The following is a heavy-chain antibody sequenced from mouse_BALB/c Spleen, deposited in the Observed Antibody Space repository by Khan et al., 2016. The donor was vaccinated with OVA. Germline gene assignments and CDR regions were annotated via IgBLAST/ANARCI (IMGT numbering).Heavy chain of an antibody. CDR2: ISCGDCT. D-gene: IGHD1-2*01. Sequence: EVQLQESGPGLVKPSQSLSLTCAVTGFSITSGSGWKWLRQFPENKLEWIGYISCGDCTHYTHSLKSRISITRDTSKNKFFLQLNSVNTEDTATYYCARTARIKYWGQGTMLTVS. V-gene: IGHV3-2*02. CDR1: GFSITSGSG. CDR3: ARTARIKY. J-gene: IGHJ2*01.